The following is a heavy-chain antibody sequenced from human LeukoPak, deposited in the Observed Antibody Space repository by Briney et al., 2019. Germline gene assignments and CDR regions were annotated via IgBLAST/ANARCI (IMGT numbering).Heavy chain of an antibody. Sequence: GGSLRLSCAVSGFTFGSYTMNWVRQAPGKGLEWVSHISSTSTTYYADSVKGRFTISRDNSKNTLYLQMNSLRAEDTAVYYCARRGGGWSGHADYWGQGTLVTVSS. D-gene: IGHD6-19*01. CDR1: GFTFGSYT. CDR3: ARRGGGWSGHADY. CDR2: ISSTSTT. V-gene: IGHV3-48*01. J-gene: IGHJ4*02.